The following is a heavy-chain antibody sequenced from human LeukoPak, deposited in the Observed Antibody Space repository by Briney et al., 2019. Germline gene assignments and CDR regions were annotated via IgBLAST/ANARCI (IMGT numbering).Heavy chain of an antibody. CDR2: ISSSGSHM. D-gene: IGHD3-16*02. J-gene: IGHJ4*02. Sequence: NPGGSLRLSCAASGFTLSSYSMNWVRQAPGKGREWVSSISSSGSHMYYADSVKGRFTISRDNAKNSLYLQMNSLRAEDKAVYYCARLTFGGVIGFDYWGQGTLVTVS. CDR3: ARLTFGGVIGFDY. V-gene: IGHV3-21*01. CDR1: GFTLSSYS.